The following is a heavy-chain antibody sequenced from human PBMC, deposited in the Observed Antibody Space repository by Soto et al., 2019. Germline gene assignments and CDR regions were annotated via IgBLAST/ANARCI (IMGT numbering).Heavy chain of an antibody. CDR2: INSDGSST. Sequence: PGGSLRLSCAASGFTFSSYWMHWVRQAPGKGLVWVSRINSDGSSTSYADSVKGRFTISRDNAKNTLYLQMNSLRAEDTAVYYCATRLLWFGELSWVLDYWGQGTLVTVSS. CDR3: ATRLLWFGELSWVLDY. V-gene: IGHV3-74*01. CDR1: GFTFSSYW. D-gene: IGHD3-10*01. J-gene: IGHJ4*02.